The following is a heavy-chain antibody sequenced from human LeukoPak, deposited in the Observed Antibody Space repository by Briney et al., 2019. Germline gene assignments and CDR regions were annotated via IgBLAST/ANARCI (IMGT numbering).Heavy chain of an antibody. J-gene: IGHJ4*02. Sequence: ASVKVSCKASGYTFTSYAMHWVRQAPGQRLEWMGWINAGNGNTEYSQKFQGRVTITRDTSASTAYMELSSLRSEDTAVYYCARGVTGVFDYWGQGTLVTVSS. CDR2: INAGNGNT. CDR3: ARGVTGVFDY. D-gene: IGHD3-10*01. V-gene: IGHV1-3*01. CDR1: GYTFTSYA.